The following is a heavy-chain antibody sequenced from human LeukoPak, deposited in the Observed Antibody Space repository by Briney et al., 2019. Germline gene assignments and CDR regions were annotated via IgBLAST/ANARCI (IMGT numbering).Heavy chain of an antibody. CDR3: VRHGGTSSLISSSWFEP. Sequence: SETLSLTCSVSGGSIRDSAYYWGWIRQPPGKGLDWIASIYYSGVTYLQPSLGSRASIFLDTSNNRFSLELSSVTAADTAVYYCVRHGGTSSLISSSWFEPWGQGILVTVPS. CDR2: IYYSGVT. V-gene: IGHV4-39*01. J-gene: IGHJ5*02. D-gene: IGHD2-2*01. CDR1: GGSIRDSAYY.